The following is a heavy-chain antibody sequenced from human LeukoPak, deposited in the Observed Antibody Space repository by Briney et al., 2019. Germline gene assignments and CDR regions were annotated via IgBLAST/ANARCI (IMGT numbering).Heavy chain of an antibody. Sequence: GESLKISCKGSGYSFTCYWIGWVRQMPGKGLEWMGAIYPGDSDTRYSPSFQGQVTISVDKSISTAYLQWSSLKASDTAMYYCARQAGELSINAFDIWGQGTMVTVSS. V-gene: IGHV5-51*01. D-gene: IGHD3-16*02. J-gene: IGHJ3*02. CDR1: GYSFTCYW. CDR2: IYPGDSDT. CDR3: ARQAGELSINAFDI.